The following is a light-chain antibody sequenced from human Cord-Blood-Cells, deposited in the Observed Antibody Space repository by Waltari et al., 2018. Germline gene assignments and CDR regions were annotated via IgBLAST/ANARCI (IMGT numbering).Light chain of an antibody. CDR1: QSISSY. Sequence: DIQMTPSPSSLSASVGDRVTITSRSSQSISSYLNWYQQKPGKHPNPLIYAGSSFQSGVPSRFSGRGSGTDFAFTISSLQPEDFATYDSQQSYSTLRTSGQGTRLEI. CDR2: AGS. CDR3: QQSYSTLRT. V-gene: IGKV1-39*01. J-gene: IGKJ5*01.